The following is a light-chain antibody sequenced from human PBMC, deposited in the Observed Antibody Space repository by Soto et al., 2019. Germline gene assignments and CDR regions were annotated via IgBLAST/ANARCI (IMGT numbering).Light chain of an antibody. CDR3: QQRRNWPRT. V-gene: IGKV3-11*01. J-gene: IGKJ1*01. Sequence: EIVFTQSPTTLSFSPLEIATLSCRTSQSVSNYLAWYQQKPGQAPRLLIYDASNRATGIPARFSGSGSGTDFTLTISSLEPEDFALYYCQQRRNWPRTFGQGTKVDIK. CDR1: QSVSNY. CDR2: DAS.